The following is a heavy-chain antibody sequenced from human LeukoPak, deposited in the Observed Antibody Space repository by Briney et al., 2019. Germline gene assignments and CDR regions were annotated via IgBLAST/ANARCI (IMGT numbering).Heavy chain of an antibody. CDR1: GYTFTSYY. V-gene: IGHV1-46*01. Sequence: AASVKVSCKASGYTFTSYYMHWVRQAPGQGLEWMGIINPSGGSTSYAQKFQGRVTMTTDTSTSTAYMELRSLRSDDTAVYYCGRYELWAHFDYWGQGTLVTVSS. CDR2: INPSGGST. J-gene: IGHJ4*02. D-gene: IGHD5-18*01. CDR3: GRYELWAHFDY.